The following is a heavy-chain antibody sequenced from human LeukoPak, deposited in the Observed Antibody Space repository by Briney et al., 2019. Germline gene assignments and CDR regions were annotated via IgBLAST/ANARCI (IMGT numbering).Heavy chain of an antibody. CDR3: ARGRVSSSTWYSTYYYYFYMDV. CDR1: DDSITMYY. V-gene: IGHV4-59*01. Sequence: SETLSLTCSVSDDSITMYYWTWIRQPPGKGLEWIGYVDDTGSTNFNPSLNGRVSISRDTTKNLFSLRLRSVTAADTAVYFCARGRVSSSTWYSTYYYYFYMDVWGKGTTVTVSS. D-gene: IGHD1-1*01. J-gene: IGHJ6*03. CDR2: VDDTGST.